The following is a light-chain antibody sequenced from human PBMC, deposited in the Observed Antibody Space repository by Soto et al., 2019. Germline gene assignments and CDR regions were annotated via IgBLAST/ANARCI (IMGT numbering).Light chain of an antibody. CDR3: QQYYSIPWT. J-gene: IGKJ1*01. Sequence: DIVMTQSPDSLTVSLGERATINCKSSQSVLYSSNNKNYLVWYQQKPGQPPELLIYWASTREFGVPDRFSGSGSGTNFTLTIGTLQAEDVAVYYCQQYYSIPWTFGQGTKVEIK. CDR1: QSVLYSSNNKNY. V-gene: IGKV4-1*01. CDR2: WAS.